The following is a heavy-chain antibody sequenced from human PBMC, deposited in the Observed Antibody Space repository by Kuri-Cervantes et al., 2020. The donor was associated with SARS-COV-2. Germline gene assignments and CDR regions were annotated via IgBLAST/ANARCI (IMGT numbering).Heavy chain of an antibody. D-gene: IGHD3-3*01. CDR1: GFTFGDYA. J-gene: IGHJ4*02. V-gene: IGHV3-49*04. CDR2: IRSKAYGGTT. CDR3: TRKDFWSGYYFDY. Sequence: GESLKISCTASGFTFGDYAMSWVRQAPGKGLEWVGFIRSKAYGGTTEYAASVKGRFTISRDDSKSIAYLQMNSLKTEGTAVYYCTRKDFWSGYYFDYWGQGTLVTVSS.